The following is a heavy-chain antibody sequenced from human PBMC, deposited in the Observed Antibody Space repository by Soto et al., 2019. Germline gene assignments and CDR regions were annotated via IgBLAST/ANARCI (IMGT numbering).Heavy chain of an antibody. CDR3: ARFVGSTPFDY. CDR2: ISPGTGNT. D-gene: IGHD4-4*01. J-gene: IGHJ4*02. Sequence: QVQLVQSGAEVKKPRASVKVSCKASGYTFTSYAIHWVRQAPGQWLEWMGWISPGTGNTKYSQKFQDRLTITRDTSANTAYMELSSLRPEDTAVYYCARFVGSTPFDYWGQGSLVTVSS. V-gene: IGHV1-3*01. CDR1: GYTFTSYA.